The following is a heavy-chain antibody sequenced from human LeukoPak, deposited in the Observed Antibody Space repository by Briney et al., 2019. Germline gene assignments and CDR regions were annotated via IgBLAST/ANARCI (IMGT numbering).Heavy chain of an antibody. J-gene: IGHJ6*03. CDR1: GGSISSYY. V-gene: IGHV4-59*08. CDR3: ARVSARYSSLLGRYYYYYMDV. CDR2: IYYSGST. Sequence: PSETLSLTCTVSGGSISSYYWSWIRQPPGKGLEWIGYIYYSGSTNYNPSLKSRVTISVDTSKNQFSLKLSSVTAADTAVYYCARVSARYSSLLGRYYYYYMDVWGKGTTVTVSS. D-gene: IGHD6-19*01.